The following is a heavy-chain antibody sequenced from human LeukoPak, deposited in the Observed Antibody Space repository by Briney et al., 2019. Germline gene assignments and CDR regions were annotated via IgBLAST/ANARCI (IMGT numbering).Heavy chain of an antibody. Sequence: GESLKISCETSGYSFTTYWIGWVRQMPGTGLEWVGAIYPDDSNSRYSPSFQGQVVISADRSIRTAYLQWNSLKTSDTAMYYCVRQRGSSGTINHFDPWGQGTLVTVSS. CDR3: VRQRGSSGTINHFDP. V-gene: IGHV5-51*01. D-gene: IGHD3-10*01. CDR2: IYPDDSNS. CDR1: GYSFTTYW. J-gene: IGHJ5*02.